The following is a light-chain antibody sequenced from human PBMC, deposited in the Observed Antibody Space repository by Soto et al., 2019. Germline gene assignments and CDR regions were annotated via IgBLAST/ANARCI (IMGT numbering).Light chain of an antibody. CDR3: QQRSNFIT. CDR2: GAS. V-gene: IGKV3-11*01. CDR1: QSVNSN. J-gene: IGKJ5*01. Sequence: EIEMTPSPATLSVSPGARAPLSCRASQSVNSNLAWYKQQPGQAPSLLIYGASNRATGIPDRFSGSGSGTDSTLTISSLEPEDFAVYYCQQRSNFITFGQGTKVDIK.